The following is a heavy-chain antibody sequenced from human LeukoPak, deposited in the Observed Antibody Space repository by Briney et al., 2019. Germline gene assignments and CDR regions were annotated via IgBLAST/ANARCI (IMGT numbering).Heavy chain of an antibody. CDR1: GGSISSYY. J-gene: IGHJ5*02. V-gene: IGHV4-4*07. CDR3: ARDRITMVRANWFDP. D-gene: IGHD3-10*01. CDR2: IYTSGST. Sequence: SEALSPTCTVSGGSISSYYWSWIRQPAGKGLEWIGRIYTSGSTNYNPSLKSRVTMSVDTSKNQFSLKLSSVTAADTAVYYCARDRITMVRANWFDPWGQGTLVTVSS.